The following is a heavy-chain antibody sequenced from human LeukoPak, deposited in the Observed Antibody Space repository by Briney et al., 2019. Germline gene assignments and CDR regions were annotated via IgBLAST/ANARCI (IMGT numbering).Heavy chain of an antibody. V-gene: IGHV3-48*02. CDR1: GFTFSSYS. CDR2: ISSSSSTI. D-gene: IGHD6-13*01. J-gene: IGHJ5*02. CDR3: ARDRPGAAAGTLKYNWFDP. Sequence: GGSLRLSCAASGFTFSSYSMNWVRQAPGKGLEWVSYISSSSSTIYYADSVKGRSTISRDNAKNSLYLQMNSLRDEDTAVYYCARDRPGAAAGTLKYNWFDPWGQGTLVTVSS.